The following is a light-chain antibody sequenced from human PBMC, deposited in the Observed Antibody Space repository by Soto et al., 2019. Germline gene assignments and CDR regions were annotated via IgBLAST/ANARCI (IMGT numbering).Light chain of an antibody. CDR1: QSVSSY. CDR2: DAS. V-gene: IGKV3-11*01. CDR3: QQRSNWPST. Sequence: EIVLTQSPATLSLSPGERAALSCRASQSVSSYLAWYQQKPGQAPRLLIYDASKRATGIPARFSGSGSGTDFTLTISSLXXEXFAXYFCQQRSNWPSTFGGGTKVEI. J-gene: IGKJ4*01.